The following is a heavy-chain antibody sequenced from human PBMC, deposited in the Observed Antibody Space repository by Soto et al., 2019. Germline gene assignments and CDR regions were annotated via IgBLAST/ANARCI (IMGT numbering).Heavy chain of an antibody. Sequence: RASVKVSCKASGYTFTSYPMQWVRQAPGQSLEWMGWINAGYGKTQYSQKFQDRVTMTSDTSATIAYMELSSLTSEDTAVYYCTRGDWFDPWGQGTVVTVSS. V-gene: IGHV1-3*01. D-gene: IGHD3-16*01. CDR2: INAGYGKT. CDR3: TRGDWFDP. CDR1: GYTFTSYP. J-gene: IGHJ5*02.